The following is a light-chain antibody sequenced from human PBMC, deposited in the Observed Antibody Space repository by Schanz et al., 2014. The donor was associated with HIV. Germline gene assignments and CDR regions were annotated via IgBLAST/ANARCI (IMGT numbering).Light chain of an antibody. Sequence: DIVMTQSPDSLAVSLGERATINCKSSQSVLYTANNVNYLAWYQQKPGQPPKLLIYWASTRESGVPDRFSGSGSGTDFTLTISSLQAEDVAVYYCQHYFSTPPTFGGGTKVEIK. V-gene: IGKV4-1*01. CDR3: QHYFSTPPT. CDR1: QSVLYTANNVNY. J-gene: IGKJ4*01. CDR2: WAS.